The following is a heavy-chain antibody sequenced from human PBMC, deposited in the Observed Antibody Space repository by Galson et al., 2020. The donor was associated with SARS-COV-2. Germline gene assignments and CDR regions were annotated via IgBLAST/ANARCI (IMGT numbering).Heavy chain of an antibody. CDR3: ARDLSVDGGKGY. D-gene: IGHD2-15*01. CDR2: ISSSGTTI. V-gene: IGHV3-11*01. Sequence: KIGESLKISCAASGFTFSDYYMSWIRQAPGKGLEWVSYISSSGTTIYYADSVKGRFTVSRDNADNSLYLQMNSLRAEDTAVYYCARDLSVDGGKGYWGQGTLVTVSS. J-gene: IGHJ4*02. CDR1: GFTFSDYY.